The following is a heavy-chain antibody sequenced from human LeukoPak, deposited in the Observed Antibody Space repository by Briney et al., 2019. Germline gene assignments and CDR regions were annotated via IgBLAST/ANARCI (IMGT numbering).Heavy chain of an antibody. CDR1: GGTFSNYA. CDR2: IIPILGSA. Sequence: GSSVKVSCKPSGGTFSNYAVSLGRQAPGQGLEWRGGIIPILGSANSTNKCPRRITIATDASTNTAYMEMSSLRSEDMAVYYCVRSHYAFWSGFGGWGQGTLVTVSS. CDR3: VRSHYAFWSGFGG. D-gene: IGHD3-3*01. V-gene: IGHV1-69*05. J-gene: IGHJ4*02.